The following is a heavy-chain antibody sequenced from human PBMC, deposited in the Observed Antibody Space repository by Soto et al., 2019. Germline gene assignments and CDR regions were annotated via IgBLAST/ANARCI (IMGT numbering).Heavy chain of an antibody. Sequence: GGSLRLSCAASGFTFSSYWMSWVRQAPGKGLEWVANIKQDGSEKYYVDSVKGRFTISRDNAKNSLYLQMNSLRAEDTAVYYCARENGYCSSTSCYRPGNNWFDPWGQGTLVTVSS. D-gene: IGHD2-2*01. CDR1: GFTFSSYW. CDR3: ARENGYCSSTSCYRPGNNWFDP. CDR2: IKQDGSEK. J-gene: IGHJ5*02. V-gene: IGHV3-7*01.